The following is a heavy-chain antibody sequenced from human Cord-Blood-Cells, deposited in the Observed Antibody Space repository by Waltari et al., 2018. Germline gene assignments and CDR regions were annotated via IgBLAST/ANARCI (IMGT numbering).Heavy chain of an antibody. CDR3: ASYGSELRYFD. Sequence: QLQLQESGPGLVKPSEPLSITCTVSGGSISSSRSYWRWIRQPPGKGLEWIGSIYYSGSTYYNPSLKSRVTISVDTSKNQFSLKLSSVTAADTAVYYCASYGSELRYFDWGQGTLVTVSS. CDR1: GGSISSSRSY. J-gene: IGHJ4*02. D-gene: IGHD3-9*01. V-gene: IGHV4-39*01. CDR2: IYYSGST.